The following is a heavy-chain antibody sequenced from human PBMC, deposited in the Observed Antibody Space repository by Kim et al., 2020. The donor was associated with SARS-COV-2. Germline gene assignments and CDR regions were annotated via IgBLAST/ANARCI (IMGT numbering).Heavy chain of an antibody. V-gene: IGHV4-39*01. Sequence: TPPIKTRLTISADTSKNQFSLKLSSVTAADTAVYYCAISLSSGYYSFVYWGQGTLLTVSS. CDR3: AISLSSGYYSFVY. J-gene: IGHJ4*02. D-gene: IGHD3-22*01.